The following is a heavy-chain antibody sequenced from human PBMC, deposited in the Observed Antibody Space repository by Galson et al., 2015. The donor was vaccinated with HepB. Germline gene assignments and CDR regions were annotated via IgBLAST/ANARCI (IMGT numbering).Heavy chain of an antibody. D-gene: IGHD2-15*01. Sequence: LRLSCSASGFSFNSYDIIWVRQAPGKGLEWGSAVSGSVGSTSYADYVKGRFTISRDNSKNTLYLQMISLGAEDTAVYYCAKGVLQVAATPFDYWGQGTLVTVSS. V-gene: IGHV3-23*01. CDR1: GFSFNSYD. J-gene: IGHJ4*02. CDR3: AKGVLQVAATPFDY. CDR2: VSGSVGST.